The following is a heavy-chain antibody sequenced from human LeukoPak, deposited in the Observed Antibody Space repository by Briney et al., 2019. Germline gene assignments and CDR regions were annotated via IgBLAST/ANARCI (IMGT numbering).Heavy chain of an antibody. CDR2: IYYSGST. Sequence: SETLSLTCIVSGVSISSYYWSWLRQPPGKGLEWIGYIYYSGSTNYNPSLKSRVTISVDTSKNQFSLKLSSVTAADTAVYYCARQNPNWFDPWGQGTLVTVSS. J-gene: IGHJ5*02. V-gene: IGHV4-59*01. CDR3: ARQNPNWFDP. CDR1: GVSISSYY.